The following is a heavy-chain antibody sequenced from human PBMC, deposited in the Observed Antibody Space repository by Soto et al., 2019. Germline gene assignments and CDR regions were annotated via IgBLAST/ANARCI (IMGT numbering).Heavy chain of an antibody. CDR1: GFTFSSCW. CDR2: IKEDGSEK. D-gene: IGHD3-10*01. CDR3: ARGWDGSGTSLDY. V-gene: IGHV3-7*01. J-gene: IGHJ4*02. Sequence: EVQLVESGGGLVQPGGSLRLSCAASGFTFSSCWMSWVRQAPGKGLEWVANIKEDGSEKYYVDSVKGRFTISRDNAKNSLYLQMNSLRAEDTAVYYCARGWDGSGTSLDYWGQGTLVTVTS.